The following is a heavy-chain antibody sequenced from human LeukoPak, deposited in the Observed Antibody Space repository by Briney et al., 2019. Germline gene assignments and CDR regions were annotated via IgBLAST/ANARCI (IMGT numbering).Heavy chain of an antibody. D-gene: IGHD5-24*01. Sequence: GESLKISCKGSGYSFTTYWIGWVRQMPGKGLEWMGIVYPGDSDTRYSPSFQGQVTISADKSISTAYLQWNSLKASDTAMYYCARSPSAEMADYWGPGTLVTVSS. CDR2: VYPGDSDT. V-gene: IGHV5-51*01. J-gene: IGHJ4*02. CDR1: GYSFTTYW. CDR3: ARSPSAEMADY.